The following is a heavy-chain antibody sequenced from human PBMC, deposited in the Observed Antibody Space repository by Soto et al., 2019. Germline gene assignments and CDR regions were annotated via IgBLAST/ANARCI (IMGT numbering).Heavy chain of an antibody. J-gene: IGHJ4*02. V-gene: IGHV4-34*01. CDR3: ARGWGRIFDY. CDR1: GGSFSGYY. Sequence: QVQLQQWGAGLLKPSETLSLTCAVYGGSFSGYYWSWIRQPPGKGLEWIGEINHSGSTNYNPSLKSRLTMPGDPSKNQFSLKLSSVTAADTAVYYCARGWGRIFDYWGQGTLVTVSS. D-gene: IGHD7-27*01. CDR2: INHSGST.